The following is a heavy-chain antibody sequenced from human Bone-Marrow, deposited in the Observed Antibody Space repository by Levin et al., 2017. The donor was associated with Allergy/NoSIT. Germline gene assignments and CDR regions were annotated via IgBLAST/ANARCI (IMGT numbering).Heavy chain of an antibody. CDR2: INPDSGGI. Sequence: GESLKISCKSSGYRFTDFYVHWLRQAPGLGPEWMGLINPDSGGIKYAPRFQGRITMTRDTSTRMAYLQMTTLKPDDTAVYYWARSLVGATFDFWGQGTLITVSS. CDR1: GYRFTDFY. V-gene: IGHV1-2*02. CDR3: ARSLVGATFDF. J-gene: IGHJ4*01. D-gene: IGHD1-26*01.